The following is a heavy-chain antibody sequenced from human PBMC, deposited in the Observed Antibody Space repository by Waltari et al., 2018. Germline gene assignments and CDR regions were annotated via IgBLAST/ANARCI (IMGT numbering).Heavy chain of an antibody. CDR3: ARSHYYGSGSYYNDYYYYGMDV. J-gene: IGHJ6*02. CDR2: IIPIFGTA. CDR1: GGTFSSYA. Sequence: QVQLVQSGAEVKKPGSSVQVSCKASGGTFSSYAISWVRQAPGQGLEWMGGIIPIFGTANYAQKFQGRVTITADESTSTAYMELSSLRSEDTAVYYCARSHYYGSGSYYNDYYYYGMDVWGQGTT. V-gene: IGHV1-69*01. D-gene: IGHD3-10*01.